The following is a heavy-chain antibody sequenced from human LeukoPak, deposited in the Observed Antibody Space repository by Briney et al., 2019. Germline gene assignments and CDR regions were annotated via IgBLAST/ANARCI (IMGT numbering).Heavy chain of an antibody. CDR2: IYYSGST. D-gene: IGHD3-10*01. CDR3: ARVPIIRGVIED. CDR1: GGSISGSSYY. V-gene: IGHV4-39*07. J-gene: IGHJ4*02. Sequence: SETLSLTCTVSGGSISGSSYYWGWIRQPPGKGLEWIGSIYYSGSTYYNPSLKSRVTISVDTSKNQFSLKLNSVTAADTAVFYCARVPIIRGVIEDWGQGTLVSVSS.